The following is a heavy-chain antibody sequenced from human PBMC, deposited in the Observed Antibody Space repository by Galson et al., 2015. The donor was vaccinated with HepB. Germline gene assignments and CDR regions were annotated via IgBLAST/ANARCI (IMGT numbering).Heavy chain of an antibody. CDR3: ARGPWFGELLTFDY. Sequence: SVKVSCKASGYTFTSYDINWVRQATGQGLEWMGWMNPNSGNTGYAQKFQGRVTMTRNTSISTAYMELSSLRSEDTAVYYCARGPWFGELLTFDYWGQGTLVTVSS. J-gene: IGHJ4*02. CDR2: MNPNSGNT. CDR1: GYTFTSYD. D-gene: IGHD3-10*01. V-gene: IGHV1-8*01.